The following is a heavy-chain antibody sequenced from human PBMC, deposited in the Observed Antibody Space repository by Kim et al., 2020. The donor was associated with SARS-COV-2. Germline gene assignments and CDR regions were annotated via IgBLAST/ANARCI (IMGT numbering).Heavy chain of an antibody. J-gene: IGHJ6*02. V-gene: IGHV4-4*02. CDR2: T. Sequence: TNYNPSLKSRVTISLDRSRNGVSLTVNYVTAADTAVYYCARTPDYYYGMGVWGQGTTVTVSS. CDR3: ARTPDYYYGMGV.